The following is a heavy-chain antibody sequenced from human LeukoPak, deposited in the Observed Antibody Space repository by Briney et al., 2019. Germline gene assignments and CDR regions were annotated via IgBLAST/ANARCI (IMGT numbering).Heavy chain of an antibody. CDR2: ISSSGSTI. Sequence: GGSLRLSCAASGFTFSDYYMSWIRQAPGKGLEWVSYISSSGSTIYYADSVKGRFTISRDNAKNSLYLQMNSLRAEGTAVYYCARDRCSSTSCYEVTWFDPWGQGTLVTVSS. CDR1: GFTFSDYY. CDR3: ARDRCSSTSCYEVTWFDP. D-gene: IGHD2-2*01. V-gene: IGHV3-11*04. J-gene: IGHJ5*02.